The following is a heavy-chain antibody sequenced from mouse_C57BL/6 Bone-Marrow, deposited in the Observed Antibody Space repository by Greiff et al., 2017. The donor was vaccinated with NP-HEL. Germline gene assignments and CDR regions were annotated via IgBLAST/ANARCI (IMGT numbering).Heavy chain of an antibody. D-gene: IGHD1-1*01. CDR2: IRSKSSNYAT. J-gene: IGHJ3*01. CDR3: VRGGHYYGSSYGFAY. V-gene: IGHV10-3*01. Sequence: EVQRVESGGGLVQPKGSLKLSCAASGFTFNTYAMHWVRQAPGKGLEWVARIRSKSSNYATYYADSVKDRFTISRDDSQSMLYLQMNNLKTEDTAMYYCVRGGHYYGSSYGFAYWGQGTLVTVSA. CDR1: GFTFNTYA.